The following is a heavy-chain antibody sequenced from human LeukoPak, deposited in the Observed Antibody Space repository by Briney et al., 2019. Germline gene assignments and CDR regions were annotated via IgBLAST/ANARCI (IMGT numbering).Heavy chain of an antibody. CDR2: IDSDGAST. D-gene: IGHD4-23*01. Sequence: GGSLRLSCAASEFTFSSYAMSWVRQGPGKGLVWVSRIDSDGASTIYADSVKGRFTIYRDNVKNTVYLQMNSLRAEDTAVYYCARDYGGNLRAFDIWGQGTMVTVSS. V-gene: IGHV3-74*01. CDR1: EFTFSSYA. CDR3: ARDYGGNLRAFDI. J-gene: IGHJ3*02.